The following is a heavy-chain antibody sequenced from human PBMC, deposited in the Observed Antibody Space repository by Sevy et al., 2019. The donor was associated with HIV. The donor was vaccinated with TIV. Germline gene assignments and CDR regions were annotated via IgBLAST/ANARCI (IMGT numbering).Heavy chain of an antibody. CDR2: IYYTGST. Sequence: SETLSLTCTVSGGSISAYYWSWIRQPPGKALEYIGHIYYTGSTNYNPSLKNRVTISVDTSKNQFSLKLSSVTAADTAVYYCTRAPPVRSGDDSLNWFDPWGQGTLVTVSS. J-gene: IGHJ5*02. CDR1: GGSISAYY. CDR3: TRAPPVRSGDDSLNWFDP. D-gene: IGHD5-12*01. V-gene: IGHV4-59*01.